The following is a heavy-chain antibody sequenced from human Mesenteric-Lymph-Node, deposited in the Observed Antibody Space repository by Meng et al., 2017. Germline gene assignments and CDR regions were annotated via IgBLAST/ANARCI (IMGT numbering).Heavy chain of an antibody. CDR3: TRGSYSSGWYESVYFDY. D-gene: IGHD6-19*01. CDR1: GFTFGDYA. Sequence: GGSLRLSCTASGFTFGDYAMSWVRQAPGKGLEWVGFIRSKAYGGTTEYAASVKGRFTISRDDSKSIAYLQMNSLKTEDTAVYYCTRGSYSSGWYESVYFDYWGQGTLVTVSS. J-gene: IGHJ4*02. V-gene: IGHV3-49*04. CDR2: IRSKAYGGTT.